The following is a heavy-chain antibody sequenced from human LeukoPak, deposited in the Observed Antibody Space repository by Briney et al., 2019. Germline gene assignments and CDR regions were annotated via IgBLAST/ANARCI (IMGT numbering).Heavy chain of an antibody. CDR1: GGSIGSYY. CDR2: IYYSGST. J-gene: IGHJ5*02. V-gene: IGHV4-59*01. CDR3: ARHDQSYGSGSSPEAWFDP. Sequence: SETLSLTCTVSGGSIGSYYWSWIRQPPGKGLEGIGYIYYSGSTNYNPSLKSRVTISLDTSKNQFSLKLSSVTAADTAVYYCARHDQSYGSGSSPEAWFDPWGQGTLVTVSS. D-gene: IGHD3-10*01.